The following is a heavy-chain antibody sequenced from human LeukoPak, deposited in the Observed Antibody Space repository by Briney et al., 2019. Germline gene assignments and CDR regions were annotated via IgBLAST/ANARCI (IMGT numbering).Heavy chain of an antibody. V-gene: IGHV3-23*01. D-gene: IGHD4-17*01. Sequence: EGSLRLSCAASEFTFSGYGMSWVRQAPGKGLEWVSSISGSGGSTQYADSVQGRFAISRDNSKSTLYLQMNSLRVEDTAMYFCARDPNGDYIGTFDMWGRGTMVSVSS. CDR1: EFTFSGYG. CDR2: ISGSGGST. J-gene: IGHJ3*02. CDR3: ARDPNGDYIGTFDM.